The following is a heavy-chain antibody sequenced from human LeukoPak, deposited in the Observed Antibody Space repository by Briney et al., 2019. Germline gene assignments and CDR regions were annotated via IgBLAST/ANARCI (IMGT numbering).Heavy chain of an antibody. CDR3: ARDLPEVPWYYDL. J-gene: IGHJ2*01. CDR2: IYTSGST. V-gene: IGHV4-4*07. CDR1: GDSISSYY. Sequence: SETLSLTCTVSGDSISSYYWSWLRRPAAEGLEWFGRIYTSGSTNYNPSLKSRVTMSVDTSKNQCSLKLSSVTAADTAVYYCARDLPEVPWYYDLWGRGTLVTVSS.